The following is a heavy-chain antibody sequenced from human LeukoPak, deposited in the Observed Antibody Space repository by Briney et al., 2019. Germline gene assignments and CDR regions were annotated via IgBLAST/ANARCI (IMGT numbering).Heavy chain of an antibody. D-gene: IGHD3-22*01. CDR1: GFTFSTCA. CDR3: AKAPASSGFPSYFDS. V-gene: IGHV3-23*01. CDR2: LSDSAVSS. J-gene: IGHJ4*02. Sequence: GGSLRLSCAVSGFTFSTCAMNWVRQAPGKGLEWVSSLSDSAVSSYYADSVKGRFTISRDNSKNTLYLQMNSLRAEDTATYYCAKAPASSGFPSYFDSWGQGTLVAVSS.